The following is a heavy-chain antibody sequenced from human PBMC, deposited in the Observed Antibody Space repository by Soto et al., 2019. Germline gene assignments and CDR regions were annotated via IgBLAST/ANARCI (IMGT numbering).Heavy chain of an antibody. CDR2: MNPNSGNT. Sequence: QVQLVQSGAEVKKPGASVKVSCKASGYTFTSYDINWLRQATGQVLEWMGWMNPNSGNTGYAQKVQGRDTLTRNTSISTAYMELRSLRSEDTAVYYCAIASAAGGTVDYWGQGTLVTGSS. V-gene: IGHV1-8*01. J-gene: IGHJ4*02. CDR1: GYTFTSYD. D-gene: IGHD6-13*01. CDR3: AIASAAGGTVDY.